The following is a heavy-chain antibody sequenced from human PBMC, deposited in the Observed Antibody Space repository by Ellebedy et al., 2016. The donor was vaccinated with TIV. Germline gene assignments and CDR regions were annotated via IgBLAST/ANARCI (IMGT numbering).Heavy chain of an antibody. Sequence: SETLSLTCAVYGGSFSGYQWSWIRQPPGKGLEWIGEINHSGSTNYNPSLKSRVTISVDTSKNQFSLKLSSVTAADTAVYYCARATVTTPLDFDYWGQGTLVTVSS. J-gene: IGHJ4*02. V-gene: IGHV4-34*01. CDR2: INHSGST. CDR3: ARATVTTPLDFDY. D-gene: IGHD4-17*01. CDR1: GGSFSGYQ.